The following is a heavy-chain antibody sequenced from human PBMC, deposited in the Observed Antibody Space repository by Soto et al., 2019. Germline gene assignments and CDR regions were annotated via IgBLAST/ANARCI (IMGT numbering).Heavy chain of an antibody. V-gene: IGHV4-39*01. J-gene: IGHJ6*03. Sequence: PSETLSLTCTVSGGSISSSSYYWGWIRQPPGKGLEWIGSIYYSGSTYYNPSLKSRVTISVDTSKNQFSLKLSSVTAADTAVYYCARPRKDYDFWSGPETYYYYMDVWGKGTTVTVSS. CDR1: GGSISSSSYY. CDR2: IYYSGST. D-gene: IGHD3-3*01. CDR3: ARPRKDYDFWSGPETYYYYMDV.